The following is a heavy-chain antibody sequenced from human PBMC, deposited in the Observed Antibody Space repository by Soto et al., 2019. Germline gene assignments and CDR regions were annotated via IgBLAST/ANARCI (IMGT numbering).Heavy chain of an antibody. V-gene: IGHV4-31*03. Sequence: QVQLQESGPGLVKPSQTLSLTCTVSGGSISSGGYYWSWIRQHPGKGLEWIGYIYYSGTTYYNPTRKSRDTINDDTSTQQDALTRSSMTAAGTAVYYCARVSGGDCRHGMDVWGRGTTVTVSS. CDR1: GGSISSGGYY. CDR3: ARVSGGDCRHGMDV. D-gene: IGHD2-21*02. J-gene: IGHJ6*02. CDR2: IYYSGTT.